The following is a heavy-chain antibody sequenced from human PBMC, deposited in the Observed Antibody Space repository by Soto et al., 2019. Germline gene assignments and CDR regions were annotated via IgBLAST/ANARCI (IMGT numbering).Heavy chain of an antibody. CDR2: ISGSGGST. CDR3: AKDLYDSSGYYYYFEN. J-gene: IGHJ4*02. D-gene: IGHD3-22*01. V-gene: IGHV3-23*01. Sequence: GGSLRLSCAASGFTFRSYAMSWVRQAPGKGLEWVSAISGSGGSTYYADSVKGRFTISRDNSKNTLYLQMNSLRAEDTAVYYCAKDLYDSSGYYYYFENWGQGTLVTVSS. CDR1: GFTFRSYA.